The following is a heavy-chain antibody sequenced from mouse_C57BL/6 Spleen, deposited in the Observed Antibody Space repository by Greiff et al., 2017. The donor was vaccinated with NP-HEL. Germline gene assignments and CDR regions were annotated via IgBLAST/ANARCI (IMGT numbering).Heavy chain of an antibody. CDR3: ARSGTTVPFDY. CDR2: IDPSDSYT. D-gene: IGHD1-1*01. J-gene: IGHJ2*01. CDR1: GYTFTSYW. Sequence: QVQLQQPGAELVRPGTSVKLSCKASGYTFTSYWMHWVKQRPGQGLEWIGVIDPSDSYTNYNQKFKGKATLTVDTSSSTAYMQLSSLTSEDSAVYYGARSGTTVPFDYWGQGTTLTVSS. V-gene: IGHV1-59*01.